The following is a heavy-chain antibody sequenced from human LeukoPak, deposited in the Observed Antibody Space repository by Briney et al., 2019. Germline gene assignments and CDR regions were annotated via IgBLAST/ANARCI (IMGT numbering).Heavy chain of an antibody. CDR2: ISDIGSI. J-gene: IGHJ4*02. D-gene: IGHD2/OR15-2a*01. Sequence: TSETLSLTCTVSGGSLSSYYWSWIRQPPGKGLEWIAYISDIGSINYNPSLKSRVTISLDTSKNQFSLKLSSVTAADTAVYYCAGHHPRNTVDFWGQGTLVTVSS. CDR1: GGSLSSYY. CDR3: AGHHPRNTVDF. V-gene: IGHV4-59*08.